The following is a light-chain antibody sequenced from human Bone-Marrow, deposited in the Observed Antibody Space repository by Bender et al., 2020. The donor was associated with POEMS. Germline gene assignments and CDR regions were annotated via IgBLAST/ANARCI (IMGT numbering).Light chain of an antibody. CDR1: SSDVGYYNL. J-gene: IGLJ3*02. CDR2: EVT. V-gene: IGLV2-23*02. Sequence: QSALTQPASVSGSPGQSITISCTGTSSDVGYYNLVSWYQHHPGKAPKLIMYEVTKRPPGISNRFSGSKSGNTASLTISGLQAEDEADYYCSSYAGSSISVFGGGTELTVL. CDR3: SSYAGSSISV.